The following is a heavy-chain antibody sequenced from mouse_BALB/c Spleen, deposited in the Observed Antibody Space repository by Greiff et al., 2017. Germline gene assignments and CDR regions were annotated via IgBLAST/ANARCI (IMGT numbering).Heavy chain of an antibody. D-gene: IGHD4-1*02. CDR3: ARSIQLDYFDY. CDR1: GYAFSSYW. Sequence: VQLHQSGAELVRPGSSVKISCKASGYAFSSYWMNWVKQRPGQGLEWIGQIYPGDGDTNYNGKFKGKATLTADKSSSTAYMQLSSLTSEDSAVYFCARSIQLDYFDYWGQGTTLTVSS. V-gene: IGHV1-80*01. J-gene: IGHJ2*01. CDR2: IYPGDGDT.